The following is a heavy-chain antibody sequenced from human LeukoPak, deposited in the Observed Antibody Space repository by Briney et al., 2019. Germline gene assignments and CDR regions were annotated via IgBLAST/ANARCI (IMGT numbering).Heavy chain of an antibody. J-gene: IGHJ3*02. CDR2: INHSGST. CDR3: ARGSYDSSGSNAFDI. D-gene: IGHD3-22*01. CDR1: GGSFSGYY. Sequence: SPSETLSLTCAGYGGSFSGYYWSWIRQPPGKGLEWIGEINHSGSTNYNPSLKSRVTISVDTSKNQFSLKLSSVTAADTAVYYCARGSYDSSGSNAFDIWGQGTMVTVSS. V-gene: IGHV4-34*01.